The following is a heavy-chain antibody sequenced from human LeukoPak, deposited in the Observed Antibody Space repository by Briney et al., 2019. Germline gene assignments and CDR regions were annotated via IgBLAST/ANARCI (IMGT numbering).Heavy chain of an antibody. D-gene: IGHD2-2*01. CDR2: ISWNSGSI. Sequence: GGSLRLSCAASGFTFDDYAMHWVRQAPGKGLEWVSGISWNSGSIGYADSVKGRFTISRDNAKNSLYLQMNSLRAEDTAVYYCARGRLGYCSSTSCTSGDYWGQGTLVTVSS. J-gene: IGHJ4*02. V-gene: IGHV3-9*01. CDR3: ARGRLGYCSSTSCTSGDY. CDR1: GFTFDDYA.